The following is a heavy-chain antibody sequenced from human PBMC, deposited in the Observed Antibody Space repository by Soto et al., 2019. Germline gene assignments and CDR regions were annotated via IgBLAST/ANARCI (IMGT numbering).Heavy chain of an antibody. CDR2: MSYGGSNN. J-gene: IGHJ6*02. CDR1: GLTFSSNA. CDR3: ARGDGPHYFSGMDV. Sequence: QVQLVESGGGVVQPGRSLRRSCAASGLTFSSNALNWVRQAPGKGLEWVAVMSYGGSNNFYADSVKGRFTISRDNSKNKLYLQMNSLRAEATGVYYCARGDGPHYFSGMDVWGQGTTVTVAS. V-gene: IGHV3-30-3*01.